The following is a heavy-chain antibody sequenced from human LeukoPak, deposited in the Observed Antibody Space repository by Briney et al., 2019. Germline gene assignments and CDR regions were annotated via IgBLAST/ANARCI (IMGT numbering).Heavy chain of an antibody. CDR3: ARGTSMSFLYYFDY. CDR1: GYTFTSYG. J-gene: IGHJ4*02. CDR2: ISAYNGNT. V-gene: IGHV1-18*04. Sequence: EASVKVSCKASGYTFTSYGMSWVRQAPRQGLEWMGWISAYNGNTNYAQKLQGRVTMTTDTSTSTAYMELRSLRSDDTAVYYCARGTSMSFLYYFDYWGQGTPVTVSS. D-gene: IGHD3/OR15-3a*01.